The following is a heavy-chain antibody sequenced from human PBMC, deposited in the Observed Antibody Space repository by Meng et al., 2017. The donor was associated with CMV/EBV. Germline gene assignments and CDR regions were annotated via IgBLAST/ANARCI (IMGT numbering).Heavy chain of an antibody. CDR1: GDTFTGYY. CDR3: ARFVGYCSSTSCYPKRGLVDY. J-gene: IGHJ4*02. V-gene: IGHV1-2*02. D-gene: IGHD2-2*01. Sequence: ASVKVSCKASGDTFTGYYMHWVRQAPGQGLEWMGWINPNSGGTNYAQKFQGRVTMTRDTSISTAYMELSRLRSDDTAVYYCARFVGYCSSTSCYPKRGLVDYWGQGTLVTVSS. CDR2: INPNSGGT.